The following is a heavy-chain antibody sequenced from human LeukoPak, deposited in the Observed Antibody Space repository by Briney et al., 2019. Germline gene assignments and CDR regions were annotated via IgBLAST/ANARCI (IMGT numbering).Heavy chain of an antibody. CDR3: ARSPGWSGYYSYYYYMDV. D-gene: IGHD3-3*01. CDR2: IRQDGSEK. CDR1: GFTFSSYW. V-gene: IGHV3-7*01. Sequence: GGSLRLSCAASGFTFSSYWMSWVRQAPGKGLEWVANIRQDGSEKYYVDSVKGRFTISRDNAKNSLYLQMNSLRAEDTAVYYCARSPGWSGYYSYYYYMDVWGKGTTVTISS. J-gene: IGHJ6*03.